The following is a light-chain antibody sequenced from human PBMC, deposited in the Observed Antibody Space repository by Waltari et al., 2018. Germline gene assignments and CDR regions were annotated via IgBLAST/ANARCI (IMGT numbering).Light chain of an antibody. CDR3: QVWDSSSDHVV. CDR2: HDS. CDR1: NIGSKS. J-gene: IGLJ2*01. V-gene: IGLV3-21*03. Sequence: SYVLTQPPSVSVAPGKTARITCGGNNIGSKSVHWYQQKPGQAPVLVVYHDSDRPSGIPGGFSGSNSGNTATLTISRVEAGDEADYYCQVWDSSSDHVVFGGGTKLTVL.